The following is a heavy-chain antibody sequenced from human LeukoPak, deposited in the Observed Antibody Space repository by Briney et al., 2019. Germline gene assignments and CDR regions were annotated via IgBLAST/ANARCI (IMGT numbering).Heavy chain of an antibody. Sequence: PGGSLRLSCAASGFTFSSYSMSWVRQTPEKGLQWVSSISGSGGDIYYADSVKGRFTISRDNAKNSLYLQMNSLRAEDTAVYYCASENPTRYDSSGYYYRGHAFDIWGQGTMVTVSS. V-gene: IGHV3-21*04. CDR2: ISGSGGDI. J-gene: IGHJ3*02. CDR3: ASENPTRYDSSGYYYRGHAFDI. D-gene: IGHD3-22*01. CDR1: GFTFSSYS.